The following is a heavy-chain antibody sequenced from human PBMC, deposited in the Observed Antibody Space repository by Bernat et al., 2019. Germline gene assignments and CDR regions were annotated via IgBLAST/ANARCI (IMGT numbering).Heavy chain of an antibody. D-gene: IGHD6-19*01. V-gene: IGHV3-48*01. CDR1: GFTFSSYS. CDR2: ISSSSTI. J-gene: IGHJ4*02. CDR3: ARGLFIPRIAVGTFDY. Sequence: EVQLVESGGGLVQPGGSLRLSCAASGFTFSSYSMNWVRQAPGKGLEWVSYISSSSTIYYADSVKGRFTISRDNAKNSLYLQMNSLRAEDTAVYYCARGLFIPRIAVGTFDYWGQGTLVTVSS.